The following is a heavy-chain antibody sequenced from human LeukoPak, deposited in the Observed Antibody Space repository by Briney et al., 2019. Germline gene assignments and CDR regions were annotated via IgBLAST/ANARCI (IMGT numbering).Heavy chain of an antibody. CDR3: ARVWEIHNPGYFDY. CDR1: GFTFSSYW. J-gene: IGHJ4*02. V-gene: IGHV3-74*01. CDR2: INSDASST. D-gene: IGHD1-26*01. Sequence: GGSLRLSCAASGFTFSSYWMHWVRQAPGKGLVWVSRINSDASSTSYADSVKGRFTISIDNAKNTLYLQMNSLRAEDTALYYCARVWEIHNPGYFDYWGQGTLVTVSS.